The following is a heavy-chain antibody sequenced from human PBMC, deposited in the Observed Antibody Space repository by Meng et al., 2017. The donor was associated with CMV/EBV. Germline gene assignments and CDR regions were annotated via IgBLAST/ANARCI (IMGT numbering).Heavy chain of an antibody. J-gene: IGHJ4*02. CDR3: ALIGEMATIDY. Sequence: GGSLRLSCAASGFTFSSYGMSWVRQAPGKGLEWVANIKQDGSEKYYADSVKGRFTISRDNAKNSLYLQMNSLRAEDTAVYYCALIGEMATIDYWGQGTMVTVSS. D-gene: IGHD5-24*01. CDR2: IKQDGSEK. CDR1: GFTFSSYG. V-gene: IGHV3-7*01.